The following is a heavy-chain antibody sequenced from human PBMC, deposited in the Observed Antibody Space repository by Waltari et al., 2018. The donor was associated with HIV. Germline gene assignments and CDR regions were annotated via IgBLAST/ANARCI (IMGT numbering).Heavy chain of an antibody. J-gene: IGHJ4*02. D-gene: IGHD3-22*01. Sequence: QVQLVQSGAEVKKPGASVKVSCKASGYTFTSYAMHWVRQAHGQRLEWMGWINAGNGNTKYSQKFQGRVTITRDTSASTAYMELSSLRSEDTAVYYCARVGVYYYDSSGYSPPDYWGQGTLVTVSS. CDR2: INAGNGNT. CDR1: GYTFTSYA. V-gene: IGHV1-3*01. CDR3: ARVGVYYYDSSGYSPPDY.